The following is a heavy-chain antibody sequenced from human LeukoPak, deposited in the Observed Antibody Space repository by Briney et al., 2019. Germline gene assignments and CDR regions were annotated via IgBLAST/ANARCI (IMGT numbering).Heavy chain of an antibody. J-gene: IGHJ4*02. D-gene: IGHD6-19*01. V-gene: IGHV4-34*01. Sequence: SETLSLTCAAYGGSFSGYYWSWIRQPPGKGLEWIGEINHSGSTNYNPSLKSRVTISVDTSKNQFSLKLSSVTAADTAVYYCARSPGIAVAGYFDYWGQGTLVTVSS. CDR1: GGSFSGYY. CDR2: INHSGST. CDR3: ARSPGIAVAGYFDY.